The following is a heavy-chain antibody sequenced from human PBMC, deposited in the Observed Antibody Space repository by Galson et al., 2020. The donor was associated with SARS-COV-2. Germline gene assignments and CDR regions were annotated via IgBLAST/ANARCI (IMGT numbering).Heavy chain of an antibody. CDR1: GFTVSSNY. CDR2: IYSGVSP. Sequence: QAGGSLRLSCAASGFTVSSNYISCVRQAPGKGLEWVSVIYSGVSPYYPNSVKGRFTISRDNSKTTLYLQMNSLRAEDTAVYYCARDLVVRGATYWGQGPLGTVSS. D-gene: IGHD3-10*01. CDR3: ARDLVVRGATY. V-gene: IGHV3-66*01. J-gene: IGHJ4*02.